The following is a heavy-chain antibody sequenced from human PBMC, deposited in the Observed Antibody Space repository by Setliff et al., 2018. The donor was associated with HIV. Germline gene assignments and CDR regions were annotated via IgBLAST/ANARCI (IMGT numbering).Heavy chain of an antibody. Sequence: KPSETLSLTCSVSGGSISSHYWSWIRQPPGKGLEWIGYVYYSGITSYNVSLKSRVTISVDTSKNQFSLKLRSVTAADTAVYYCAGADYSDTSGYYSNFDYWGQGTLVTVSS. J-gene: IGHJ4*02. CDR1: GGSISSHY. V-gene: IGHV4-59*11. CDR3: AGADYSDTSGYYSNFDY. D-gene: IGHD3-22*01. CDR2: VYYSGIT.